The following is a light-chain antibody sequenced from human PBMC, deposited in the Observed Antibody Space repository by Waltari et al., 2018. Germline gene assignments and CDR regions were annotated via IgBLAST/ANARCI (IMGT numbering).Light chain of an antibody. V-gene: IGKV1-33*01. CDR1: QDISIY. Sequence: IQMTQSPSSMSASVGDRVSITCQASQDISIYLSWYQQKPGKAPKFLIYDASNLETGDTSRFTGSRSGTDVTFTISSLQPEDIATYYWQQYKDLPRTFGQGTKVEIK. CDR3: QQYKDLPRT. J-gene: IGKJ1*01. CDR2: DAS.